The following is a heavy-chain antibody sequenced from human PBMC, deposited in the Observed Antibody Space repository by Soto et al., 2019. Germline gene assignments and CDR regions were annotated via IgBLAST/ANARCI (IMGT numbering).Heavy chain of an antibody. D-gene: IGHD6-19*01. CDR3: AKDRSSGSWNAFDI. CDR1: GFTFDDYA. CDR2: ISWNSGSI. V-gene: IGHV3-9*01. J-gene: IGHJ3*02. Sequence: EVQLVESGGGLVQPGRSLRLSCAASGFTFDDYAMHWVRQAPGKGLEWVSGISWNSGSIGYADSVKGRFTISRDNAKNSLYLQVNRLRAEDTALYYCAKDRSSGSWNAFDIWGRGTMVTVSS.